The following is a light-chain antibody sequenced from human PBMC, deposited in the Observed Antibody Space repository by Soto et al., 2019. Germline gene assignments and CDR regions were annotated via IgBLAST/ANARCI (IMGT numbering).Light chain of an antibody. J-gene: IGKJ4*01. CDR1: QNINSY. Sequence: DIQMTQSPSSLSASVGDRVTITCRSSQNINSYLNWYQQKPGKSPRLLIYSASNLQTGVPSGFSGSGSGTDFTLTISSLQTEDSATYYCQQTQSFPLTFGGGTKVEI. V-gene: IGKV1-39*01. CDR3: QQTQSFPLT. CDR2: SAS.